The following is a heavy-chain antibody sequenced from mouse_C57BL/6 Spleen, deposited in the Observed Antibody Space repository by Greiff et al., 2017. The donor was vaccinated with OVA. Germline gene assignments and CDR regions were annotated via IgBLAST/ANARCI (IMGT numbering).Heavy chain of an antibody. CDR2: ISYDGSN. J-gene: IGHJ2*01. Sequence: EVKLMESGPGLVKPSQSLSLTCSVTGYSITSGYYWNWIRQFPGNKLEWMGYISYDGSNNYNPSLKNRISITRDTAKNQFFLKLNSVTTEDTATYYCARDLITTVGFDYWGQGTTLTVSS. D-gene: IGHD1-1*01. CDR3: ARDLITTVGFDY. CDR1: GYSITSGYY. V-gene: IGHV3-6*01.